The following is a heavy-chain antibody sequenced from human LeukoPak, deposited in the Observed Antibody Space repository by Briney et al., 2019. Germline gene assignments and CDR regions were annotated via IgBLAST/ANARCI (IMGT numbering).Heavy chain of an antibody. Sequence: GGSLRLSCAASGFTFSSYAVSWVRQAPGKGLEWVSAISGSGGSTYYADSVKGRFTISRDNSKNTLYLQMNSLRAEDTAVYYCARDGGDCSGGSCYSGSNFDYWGQGTLVTVSS. CDR1: GFTFSSYA. CDR3: ARDGGDCSGGSCYSGSNFDY. D-gene: IGHD2-15*01. J-gene: IGHJ4*02. V-gene: IGHV3-23*01. CDR2: ISGSGGST.